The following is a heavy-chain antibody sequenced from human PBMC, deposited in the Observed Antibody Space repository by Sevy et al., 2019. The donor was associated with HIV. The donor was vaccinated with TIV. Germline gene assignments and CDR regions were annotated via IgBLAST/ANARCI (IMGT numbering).Heavy chain of an antibody. V-gene: IGHV3-30*02. J-gene: IGHJ3*02. CDR2: IRYDGSNK. D-gene: IGHD6-13*01. Sequence: GGSLRLSCAASGFTFSSYGMHWVRQAPGKGLEWVAFIRYDGSNKYYADSVKGRFTISRDNSKNTLYLQMNSLRAEDTAVYYCAKDPAANIRWHQLAGDAFDIWGQRTMVTVSS. CDR1: GFTFSSYG. CDR3: AKDPAANIRWHQLAGDAFDI.